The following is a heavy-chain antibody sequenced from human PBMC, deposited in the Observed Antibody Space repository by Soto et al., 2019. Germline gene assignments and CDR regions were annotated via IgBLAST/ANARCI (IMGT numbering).Heavy chain of an antibody. D-gene: IGHD2-15*01. CDR3: VRDGCSGGSCYSSYFEY. V-gene: IGHV3-21*01. J-gene: IGHJ4*02. CDR2: ISSTSSYI. Sequence: EVQLVESGGGLVKPGGSLRLSCAASGFTFHNYYMNWVRQAPGKGLEWVSSISSTSSYIYYADSVKGRFTISRDNAKCSVSLQMNSLRVEDTAVYYCVRDGCSGGSCYSSYFEYWGQGTLVTVPS. CDR1: GFTFHNYY.